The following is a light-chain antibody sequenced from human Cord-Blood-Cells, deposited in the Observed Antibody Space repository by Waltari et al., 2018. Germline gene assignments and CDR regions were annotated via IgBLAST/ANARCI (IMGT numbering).Light chain of an antibody. CDR1: SGSIASNY. V-gene: IGLV6-57*01. Sequence: NFMLTQPHSVSESPGKTVTISCTRSSGSIASNYVQWYQQRPGRSPTTVIYEDNQRPSGVPGRFSGSIDSSSNSASLTISGLKTEDEADYYCQSYDSSNVVFGGGTKLTVL. CDR2: EDN. J-gene: IGLJ2*01. CDR3: QSYDSSNVV.